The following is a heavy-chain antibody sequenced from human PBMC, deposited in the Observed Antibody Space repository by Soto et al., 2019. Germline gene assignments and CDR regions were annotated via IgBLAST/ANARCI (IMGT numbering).Heavy chain of an antibody. J-gene: IGHJ5*02. CDR3: ARGANWFDP. CDR2: IYYNGNT. CDR1: GASISGYY. Sequence: QVQLQESGPGLVKPSETLSLTCTVSGASISGYYWSWLRQPPGKGLQWIGYIYYNGNTDYNPSLKSRVTISVDTSENQFSLKLISVTAADTAVYYCARGANWFDPWGQGALVTVSS. V-gene: IGHV4-59*01.